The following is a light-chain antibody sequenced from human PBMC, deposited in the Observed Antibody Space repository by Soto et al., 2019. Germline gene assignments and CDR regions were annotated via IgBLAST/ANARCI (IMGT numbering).Light chain of an antibody. J-gene: IGKJ5*01. V-gene: IGKV3-20*01. CDR1: QGVSSSH. CDR2: GAS. Sequence: EIVLTQSPGTLSLSPGERATLSCRASQGVSSSHLAWYQQKPGQAPRLLNYGASSRATGIPDRFSGSGSGTDFTLTISRLEPEDFAVYYCQQYGSSAITFGQGTRLEIK. CDR3: QQYGSSAIT.